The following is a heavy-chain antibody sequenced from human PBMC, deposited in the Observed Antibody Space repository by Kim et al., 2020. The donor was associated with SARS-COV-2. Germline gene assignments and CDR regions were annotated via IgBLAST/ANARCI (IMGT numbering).Heavy chain of an antibody. CDR3: AKDQGVAGFHFGGLDV. J-gene: IGHJ6*02. Sequence: GGSLRLSCAASGFTFSSYGMHWVRQAPGKGLEWVAIISYDGSNKYYADSVKGRFTISRDNSKNTLYLQMNSLRAEDTAVYYCAKDQGVAGFHFGGLDVWGQGTRVTVSS. CDR1: GFTFSSYG. V-gene: IGHV3-30*18. CDR2: ISYDGSNK. D-gene: IGHD6-13*01.